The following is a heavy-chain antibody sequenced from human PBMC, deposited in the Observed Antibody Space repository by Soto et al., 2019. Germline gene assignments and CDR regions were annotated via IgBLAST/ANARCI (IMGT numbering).Heavy chain of an antibody. D-gene: IGHD3-10*01. V-gene: IGHV4-34*01. CDR3: ARRLPYGSGSYSN. CDR2: INHSGST. CDR1: GGSFSGYY. Sequence: SETLSLTCAVYGGSFSGYYWSWIRQPPGKGLEWIGEINHSGSTNYNPSLKSRVTISVDTSKNQFSLKLSSVTAADTAVYYCARRLPYGSGSYSNWGQGTLVTV. J-gene: IGHJ4*02.